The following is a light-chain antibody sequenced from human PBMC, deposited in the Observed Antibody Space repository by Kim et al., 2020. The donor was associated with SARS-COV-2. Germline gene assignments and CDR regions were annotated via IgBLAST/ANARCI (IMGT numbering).Light chain of an antibody. CDR2: GNN. CDR3: QSYDSSLSGWV. Sequence: QGVTISCTGSNSNIAAGYNVQWYQQLPGTAPTLLIFGNNNRPSGVPDRFSGSTSGTSASLAITGLQAEDEAYYFCQSYDSSLSGWVFGGGTQLTVL. CDR1: NSNIAAGYN. J-gene: IGLJ3*02. V-gene: IGLV1-40*01.